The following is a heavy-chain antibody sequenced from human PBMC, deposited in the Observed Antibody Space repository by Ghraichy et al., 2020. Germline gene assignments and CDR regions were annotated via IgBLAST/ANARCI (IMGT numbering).Heavy chain of an antibody. D-gene: IGHD5-12*01. V-gene: IGHV3-33*01. CDR2: IWYDGSNK. CDR1: GFTFSSYG. Sequence: GGSLRLSCAASGFTFSSYGMHWVRQAPGKGLEWVAVIWYDGSNKYYADSVKGRFTISRDNSKNTLYLQMNSLRAEDTAVYYCARDLYSGYDSGVDYWGQGTLVTVSS. J-gene: IGHJ4*02. CDR3: ARDLYSGYDSGVDY.